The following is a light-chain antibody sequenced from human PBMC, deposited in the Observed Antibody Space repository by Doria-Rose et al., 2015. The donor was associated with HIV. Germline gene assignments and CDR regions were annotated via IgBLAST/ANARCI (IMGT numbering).Light chain of an antibody. CDR1: QSVTSNY. J-gene: IGKJ1*01. V-gene: IGKV3-20*01. CDR3: QQFASSLPT. Sequence: TQSPGTLSLSAGERATLSCRASQSVTSNYLAWYQQKTGQAPRLLIYGASTRATDIPDRFSGSGSGTDFTLTITRLEPEDFAVYYCQQFASSLPTFGQGTKVEIK. CDR2: GAS.